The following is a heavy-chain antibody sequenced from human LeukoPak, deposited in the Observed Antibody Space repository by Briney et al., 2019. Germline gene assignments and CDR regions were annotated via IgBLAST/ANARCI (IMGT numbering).Heavy chain of an antibody. CDR3: ARRWDRSGWYYFDY. J-gene: IGHJ4*02. V-gene: IGHV3-9*01. CDR2: VFWNGVDK. Sequence: GRSLRLSCVASGFIVNDHAMHWVRQTPGKGLEWVAGVFWNGVDKGYADSVKGRFTIFRDNAKNSMYLQMNSLRIEDTALYYCARRWDRSGWYYFDYWGQGTLVTVSS. D-gene: IGHD6-19*01. CDR1: GFIVNDHA.